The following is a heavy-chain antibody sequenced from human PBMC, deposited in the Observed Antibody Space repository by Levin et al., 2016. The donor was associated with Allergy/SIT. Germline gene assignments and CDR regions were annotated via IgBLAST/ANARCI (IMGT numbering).Heavy chain of an antibody. CDR2: IWYDGRNK. V-gene: IGHV3-33*01. Sequence: GGSLRLSCAASGFTFSSYGMHWVRQAPGKGLEWVAVIWYDGRNKYYADSVKGRFTISRDNSKNTLSLQMNSLRAEDTAVYHCARDYASGTYGMDVWGQGTTVTVSS. CDR1: GFTFSSYG. J-gene: IGHJ6*02. CDR3: ARDYASGTYGMDV. D-gene: IGHD3-16*01.